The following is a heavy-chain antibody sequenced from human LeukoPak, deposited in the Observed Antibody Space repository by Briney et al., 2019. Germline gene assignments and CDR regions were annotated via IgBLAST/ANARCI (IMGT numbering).Heavy chain of an antibody. CDR2: VSRKSDYR. D-gene: IGHD5-18*01. V-gene: IGHV3-9*01. J-gene: IGHJ4*02. CDR1: GFIFDDAV. CDR3: ARSGIQLWSQPFDY. Sequence: GGSLRLSCAASGFIFDDAVMHWVRQAPGKGLEWVSGVSRKSDYRAYADSVKGRFTISRDNARNSLYLQMNSLRAEDTAVYYCARSGIQLWSQPFDYWGQGTLVTVSS.